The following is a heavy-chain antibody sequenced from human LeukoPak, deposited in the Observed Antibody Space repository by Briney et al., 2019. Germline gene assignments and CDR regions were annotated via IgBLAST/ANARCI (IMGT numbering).Heavy chain of an antibody. V-gene: IGHV4-59*08. CDR3: ARAGYYYDSSGYYSGYYYYYMDV. CDR1: GGSISSYY. CDR2: IYYSGST. Sequence: SETLSLTCTVSGGSISSYYWSWIRQPPGKGLEWIGYIYYSGSTNYNPSLKSRVTISVDTSKNQFSLKLSSVTAADTAVYYCARAGYYYDSSGYYSGYYYYYMDVWGKGTTVTVSS. D-gene: IGHD3-22*01. J-gene: IGHJ6*03.